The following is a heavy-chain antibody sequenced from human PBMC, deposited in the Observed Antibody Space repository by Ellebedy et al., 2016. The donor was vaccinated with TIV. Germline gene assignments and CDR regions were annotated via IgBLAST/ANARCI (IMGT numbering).Heavy chain of an antibody. CDR2: ISSSGSYM. V-gene: IGHV3-21*04. D-gene: IGHD3-16*01. CDR1: GSTFSFYN. J-gene: IGHJ3*01. CDR3: ARGINAPPLDAFDL. Sequence: GESLKISXAASGSTFSFYNMNWVRQAPGKGLEWVSSISSSGSYMFYADSVKGRFTISRDDSKNTLYLQMNSLRVEDTAVYYCARGINAPPLDAFDLWGQGTMVTVSS.